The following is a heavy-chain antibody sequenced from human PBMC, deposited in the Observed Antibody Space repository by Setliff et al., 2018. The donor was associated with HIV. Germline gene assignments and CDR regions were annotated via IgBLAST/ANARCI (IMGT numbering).Heavy chain of an antibody. CDR2: IYHSGST. V-gene: IGHV4-38-2*01. D-gene: IGHD6-19*01. Sequence: PSETLSLTCGVSGYSISSGYFWGWIRQPPGKGLEWIGSIYHSGSTYCNPSLKSRVTISLDTSKNQFSLKLTSETAADTAVYYCARLRISGWDLDYWGQGTLVTVSS. J-gene: IGHJ4*02. CDR3: ARLRISGWDLDY. CDR1: GYSISSGYF.